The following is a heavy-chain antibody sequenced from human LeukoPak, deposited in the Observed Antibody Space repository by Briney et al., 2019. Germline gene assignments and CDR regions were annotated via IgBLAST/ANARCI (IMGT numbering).Heavy chain of an antibody. V-gene: IGHV3-74*01. CDR2: ISTDGSST. J-gene: IGHJ4*03. CDR3: ARERPAADFDY. CDR1: GFTFSNYW. Sequence: GGSLRLSCAASGFTFSNYWMHWVRQAPGKGLAWVSHISTDGSSTNYADSVKGRFTISRDNAKNTLYLQMNSLRAEDTAVYYCARERPAADFDYWGQGTTVTVSS. D-gene: IGHD2-2*01.